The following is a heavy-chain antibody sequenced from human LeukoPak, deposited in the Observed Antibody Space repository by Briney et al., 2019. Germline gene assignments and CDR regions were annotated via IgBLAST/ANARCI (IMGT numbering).Heavy chain of an antibody. V-gene: IGHV3-74*01. CDR1: GFTFSSYW. J-gene: IGHJ2*01. CDR2: INNDGSDT. D-gene: IGHD6-19*01. Sequence: GGSLRLSCTASGFTFSSYWMHWVRQAPGKGLVWVSYINNDGSDTSYADSVKGRFTISRDNSKNTLYLQMNSLRAEDTAVYYCARTHSSGWHSWYFDLWGRGTLVTVSS. CDR3: ARTHSSGWHSWYFDL.